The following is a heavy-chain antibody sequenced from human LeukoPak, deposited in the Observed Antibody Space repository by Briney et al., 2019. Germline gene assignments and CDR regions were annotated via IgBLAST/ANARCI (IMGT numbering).Heavy chain of an antibody. Sequence: GRSLRLSCTASGFVFSIYEMDWVRQAPGKGLEWVSYISSSGSYIQYAESVKGRFTISRDNAEKSLFLQMNSLRDEDTAVYYCARDPGYSSTGVEAFDIWGRGTMVSVSS. CDR3: ARDPGYSSTGVEAFDI. CDR1: GFVFSIYE. J-gene: IGHJ3*02. CDR2: ISSSGSYI. V-gene: IGHV3-48*03. D-gene: IGHD6-13*01.